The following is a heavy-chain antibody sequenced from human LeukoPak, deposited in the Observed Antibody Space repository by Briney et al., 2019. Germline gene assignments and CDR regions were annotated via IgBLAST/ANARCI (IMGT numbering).Heavy chain of an antibody. J-gene: IGHJ5*02. D-gene: IGHD6-6*01. CDR1: GGSFSGYY. CDR3: ARRIAARPRGYWFDP. V-gene: IGHV4-34*01. Sequence: SETLSLTCAVYGGSFSGYYWSWIRQPPGKGLEWIGEINHSGSTNYNPSLKSRVTISADTSKNQFSLKVSSVTAADTAVYYCARRIAARPRGYWFDPWGQGTLVTVSS. CDR2: INHSGST.